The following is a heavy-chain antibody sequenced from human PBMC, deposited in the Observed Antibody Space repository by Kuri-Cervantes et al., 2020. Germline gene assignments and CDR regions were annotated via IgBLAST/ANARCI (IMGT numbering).Heavy chain of an antibody. V-gene: IGHV4-30-4*01. CDR2: IYYSGST. J-gene: IGHJ5*02. CDR3: ARTIYDSSGYYPFAWFDP. Sequence: LRLSCTVSGGSIRSGDYYWSWIRQPPGKGLEWIGYIYYSGSTYYNPSLKSRVTISVDTSKNQFSLKLSSVTAADTAVYYCARTIYDSSGYYPFAWFDPWGQGTLVTVSS. CDR1: GGSIRSGDYY. D-gene: IGHD3-22*01.